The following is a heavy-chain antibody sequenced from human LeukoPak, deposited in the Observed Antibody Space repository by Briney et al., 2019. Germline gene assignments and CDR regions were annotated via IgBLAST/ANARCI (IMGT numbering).Heavy chain of an antibody. CDR2: IYYSGST. Sequence: PSETLSLTCTVSGGSISSSSYYWGWIRQPPGKGLEWIGSIYYSGSTYYNPSLKSRVTISVDTSKNQFTLKLSSVTAADTAVYYCARLAPDCSSTSCYGDYFDYWGQGTLVTVSS. CDR3: ARLAPDCSSTSCYGDYFDY. V-gene: IGHV4-39*01. J-gene: IGHJ4*02. CDR1: GGSISSSSYY. D-gene: IGHD2-2*01.